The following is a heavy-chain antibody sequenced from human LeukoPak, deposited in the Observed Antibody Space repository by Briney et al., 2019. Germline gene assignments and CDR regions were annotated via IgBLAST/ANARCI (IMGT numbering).Heavy chain of an antibody. CDR3: ASHYGDYDPYYFDY. J-gene: IGHJ4*02. D-gene: IGHD4-17*01. Sequence: GGSLRLSCAASGFTFSSYGMHWVRQAPGKGLEWVAFIRYTGSNKYYADSVKGRFTISRDNSKNTLYLQMNSLRAEDTAVYYCASHYGDYDPYYFDYWGQGTLVTVSS. V-gene: IGHV3-30*02. CDR1: GFTFSSYG. CDR2: IRYTGSNK.